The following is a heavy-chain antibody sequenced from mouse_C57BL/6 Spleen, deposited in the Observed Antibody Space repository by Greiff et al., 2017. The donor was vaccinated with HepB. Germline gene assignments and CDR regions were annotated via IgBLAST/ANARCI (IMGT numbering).Heavy chain of an antibody. J-gene: IGHJ3*01. CDR2: ISYDGSN. Sequence: EVKLQESGPGLVKPSQSLSLTCSVTGYSITSGYYWNWIRQFPGNKLEWMGYISYDGSNNYNPSLKNRISITRDTSKNQFFLKLNSVTTEDTATYYCARDYSNYVRLFAYWGQGTLVTVSA. D-gene: IGHD2-5*01. CDR3: ARDYSNYVRLFAY. CDR1: GYSITSGYY. V-gene: IGHV3-6*01.